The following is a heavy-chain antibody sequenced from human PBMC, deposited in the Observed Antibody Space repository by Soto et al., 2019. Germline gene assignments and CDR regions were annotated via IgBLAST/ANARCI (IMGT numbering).Heavy chain of an antibody. Sequence: PGGCLRLSCGGSGFDFSNYWMHWVRQAPGKGLVWVSRINGDGSDTKYADSVKGRFTISRDNAENTVYLQMNSLRDEDTAVYYCARDQTTGDWFDAWGQGT. V-gene: IGHV3-74*03. CDR1: GFDFSNYW. J-gene: IGHJ5*02. D-gene: IGHD4-17*01. CDR3: ARDQTTGDWFDA. CDR2: INGDGSDT.